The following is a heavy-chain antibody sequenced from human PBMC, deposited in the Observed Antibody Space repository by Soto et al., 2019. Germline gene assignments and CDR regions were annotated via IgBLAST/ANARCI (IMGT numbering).Heavy chain of an antibody. CDR1: RASMSSGGYY. D-gene: IGHD6-6*01. CDR3: ARDRHNNFFGP. J-gene: IGHJ5*02. CDR2: IYYSGCT. Sequence: QVQLQESGPGLVKPSQTLSLTWTVSRASMSSGGYYWTWLRQSPGRGLEWFGYIYYSGCTCYYPSLASRVAISLDTSWSQFSLTLHSVTAADTAIFYSARDRHNNFFGPWCQGSMVSVSS. V-gene: IGHV4-31*02.